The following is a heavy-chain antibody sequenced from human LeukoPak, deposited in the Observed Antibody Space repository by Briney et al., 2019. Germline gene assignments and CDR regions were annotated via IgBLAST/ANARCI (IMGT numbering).Heavy chain of an antibody. D-gene: IGHD3-22*01. CDR3: ARVRPAVYDSSGTSFDY. Sequence: SETLSLTCAVHGGSFSGYYWSWIRQPPGKGLEWIGYIYYSGSTNYNPSLKSRVTISVDTSKNQFSLKLSSVTAADTAVYYCARVRPAVYDSSGTSFDYWGQGTLVTVSS. V-gene: IGHV4-59*01. J-gene: IGHJ4*02. CDR2: IYYSGST. CDR1: GGSFSGYY.